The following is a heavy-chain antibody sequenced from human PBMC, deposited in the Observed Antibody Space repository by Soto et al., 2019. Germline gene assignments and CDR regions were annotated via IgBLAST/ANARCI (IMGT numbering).Heavy chain of an antibody. CDR2: IIPIFGTA. CDR1: GGTFSSYA. Sequence: SVKVSCKASGGTFSSYAISWVRQAPGQGLEWMGGIIPIFGTANYAQKFQGRVTITADKSTSTAYMELSSLRSEDTAVYYCARDRGNYDFWSGYYVVSHYGMDVWGQGATVTDSS. J-gene: IGHJ6*02. V-gene: IGHV1-69*06. CDR3: ARDRGNYDFWSGYYVVSHYGMDV. D-gene: IGHD3-3*01.